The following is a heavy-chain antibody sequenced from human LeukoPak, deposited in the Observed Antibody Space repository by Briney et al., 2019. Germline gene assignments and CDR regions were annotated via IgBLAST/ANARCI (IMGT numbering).Heavy chain of an antibody. D-gene: IGHD7-27*01. CDR3: TRDQTGDF. Sequence: PGGSLRLSCAASGFTFSFYSMNWIRQAPGKGLEWVSYISSSSSTIYYADSVKGRFTISRDNAKNSLSLQMNGLRDEDTAVYFCTRDQTGDFWGQGTLVTVSS. CDR2: ISSSSSTI. CDR1: GFTFSFYS. V-gene: IGHV3-48*02. J-gene: IGHJ4*02.